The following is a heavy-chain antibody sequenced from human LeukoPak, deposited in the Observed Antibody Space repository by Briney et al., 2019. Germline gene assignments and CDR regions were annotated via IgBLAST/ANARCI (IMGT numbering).Heavy chain of an antibody. V-gene: IGHV3-73*01. D-gene: IGHD3-22*01. CDR1: GLTFSGSA. CDR3: TRHEYYYDSSGYTQYGDY. Sequence: AGGSLRLSCAASGLTFSGSAMHWVRQASGKGLEWVGRIRSKANSYATAYAASVKGRFTISRDDSKNTAYLQMNSLKTEDTAVYYCTRHEYYYDSSGYTQYGDYWGQGTLVTVSS. J-gene: IGHJ4*02. CDR2: IRSKANSYAT.